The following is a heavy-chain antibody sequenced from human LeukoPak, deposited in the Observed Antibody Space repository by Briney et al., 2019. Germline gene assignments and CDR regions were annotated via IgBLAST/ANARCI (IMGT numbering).Heavy chain of an antibody. CDR2: INHSGST. V-gene: IGHV4-34*01. Sequence: GSLRLSCAASGFTFSSYEMNWVRQAPGKGLEWIGEINHSGSTNYNPSLKSRVTISVDTSKNQFSLKLSSVTAADTAVYYCARHGGDYYYFDYWGQGTLVTVSS. CDR3: ARHGGDYYYFDY. CDR1: GFTFSSYE. D-gene: IGHD2-21*02. J-gene: IGHJ4*02.